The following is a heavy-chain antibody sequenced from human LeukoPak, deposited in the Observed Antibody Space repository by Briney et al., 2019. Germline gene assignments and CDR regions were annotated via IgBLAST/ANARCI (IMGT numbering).Heavy chain of an antibody. CDR2: IINDGSTT. J-gene: IGHJ4*02. Sequence: GGPLTLLCAASGFTLNRLPVHGLRQAPGKAREGVAAIINDGSTTNTAASVKGRFTISRDKSKNTPYKQMKSLRREDTALYYCAAGFTWSLESWGQGTMVAVSS. V-gene: IGHV3-30*04. CDR1: GFTLNRLP. CDR3: AAGFTWSLES. D-gene: IGHD2/OR15-2a*01.